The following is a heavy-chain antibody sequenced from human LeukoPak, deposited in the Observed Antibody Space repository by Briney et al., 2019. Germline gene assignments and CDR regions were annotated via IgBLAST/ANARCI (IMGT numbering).Heavy chain of an antibody. D-gene: IGHD5-24*01. V-gene: IGHV3-66*02. CDR1: EFSVGSNY. J-gene: IGHJ4*02. CDR2: IYSGGST. CDR3: AKDQGDGYSTNDY. Sequence: GGSLRLSCAASEFSVGSNYMTWVRQAPGKGLEWVSLIYSGGSTYYADSVKGRFTISRDNSKNTLYLQMNSLRAEDTAVYYCAKDQGDGYSTNDYWGQGTLVTVSS.